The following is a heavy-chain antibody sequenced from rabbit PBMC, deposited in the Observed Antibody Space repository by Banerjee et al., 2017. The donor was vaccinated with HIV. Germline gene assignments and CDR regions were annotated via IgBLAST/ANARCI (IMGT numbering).Heavy chain of an antibody. CDR1: TFSFSTSYY. V-gene: IGHV1S40*01. J-gene: IGHJ2*01. CDR3: ARNYVNAFDP. CDR2: IDVGSSGRT. D-gene: IGHD1-1*01. Sequence: QSLQESGGDLVKPGASLTPTCTASTFSFSTSYYMCWVRQAPARGLEWVGCIDVGSSGRTEYASWAKGRFTISKTSSTTVTLQMTRLTAADTATYFCARNYVNAFDPWGQGTLVTVS.